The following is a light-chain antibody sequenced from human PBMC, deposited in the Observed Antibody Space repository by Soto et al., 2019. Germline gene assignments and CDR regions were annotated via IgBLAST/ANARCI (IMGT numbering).Light chain of an antibody. CDR2: QDS. CDR3: QAWDSSTGV. CDR1: KLGDKY. V-gene: IGLV3-1*01. J-gene: IGLJ1*01. Sequence: SYELTQPPSLSVSPGQTASITCSGDKLGDKYACWYQQKPGQSPVLVIYQDSKRPSGIPERFSGSNSGSTATLTISGTQAMDEADYYCQAWDSSTGVFGTGTKVTVL.